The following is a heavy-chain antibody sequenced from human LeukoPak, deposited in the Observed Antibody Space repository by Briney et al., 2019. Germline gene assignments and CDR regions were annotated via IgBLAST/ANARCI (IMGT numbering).Heavy chain of an antibody. D-gene: IGHD5-18*01. CDR3: AARIQGLGGDY. Sequence: SETLSLTCAVYGGSFSGYYWSWIRQPPGKGLEWIGEINHSGSTNYNPSLKSRVTISVDTSKNQFSLKLSSVTAADTAVYYYAARIQGLGGDYWGQGTLVIVSS. CDR1: GGSFSGYY. CDR2: INHSGST. J-gene: IGHJ4*02. V-gene: IGHV4-34*01.